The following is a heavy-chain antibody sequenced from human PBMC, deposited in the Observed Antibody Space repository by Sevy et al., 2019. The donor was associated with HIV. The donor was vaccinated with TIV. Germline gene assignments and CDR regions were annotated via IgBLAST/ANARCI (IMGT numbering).Heavy chain of an antibody. J-gene: IGHJ6*02. D-gene: IGHD1-1*01. CDR2: ISPNSGGT. CDR1: GYTFTGYY. CDR3: ARDLSLQLERRYSYYGMDV. Sequence: ASLKVSCKASGYTFTGYYIHWVRQAPGQGLEWMGWISPNSGGTKYAQKFQGWVTMTRDTSISTAYMELSRLRSDDTAVYYCARDLSLQLERRYSYYGMDVWGQGTTVTVSS. V-gene: IGHV1-2*04.